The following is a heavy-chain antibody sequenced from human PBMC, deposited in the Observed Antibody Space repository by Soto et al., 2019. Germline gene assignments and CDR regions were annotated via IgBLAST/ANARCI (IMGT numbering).Heavy chain of an antibody. Sequence: GASVKVSCKASGYTFTSYAMHWVRQAPGQRLEWMGWINAGNGNTKYSQKFQGRVTITRDTSASTAYMELSSLRSEDTAVYYCAREDFPRLYCSGGSCRIDYWGQGTLVTVSS. CDR3: AREDFPRLYCSGGSCRIDY. D-gene: IGHD2-15*01. CDR2: INAGNGNT. V-gene: IGHV1-3*01. J-gene: IGHJ4*02. CDR1: GYTFTSYA.